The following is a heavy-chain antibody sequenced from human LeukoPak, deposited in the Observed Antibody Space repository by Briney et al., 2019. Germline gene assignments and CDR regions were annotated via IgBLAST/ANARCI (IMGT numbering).Heavy chain of an antibody. CDR3: ARERGTGPDTALDY. Sequence: ASVKVSCKPSGYSFADYYMHWVRQAPGQGLEWMGWINPKSGDTNYAQNFQGRVTMTRDTSFRTAYMEVSRLRSDDTGVYYCARERGTGPDTALDYWGQGSLVTVSS. V-gene: IGHV1-2*02. J-gene: IGHJ4*02. CDR1: GYSFADYY. CDR2: INPKSGDT. D-gene: IGHD5-18*01.